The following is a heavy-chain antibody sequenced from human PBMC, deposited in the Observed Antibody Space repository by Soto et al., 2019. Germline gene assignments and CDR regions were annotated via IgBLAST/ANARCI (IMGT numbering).Heavy chain of an antibody. CDR1: GGSISGHF. CDR3: ARTSEYFSRIFDS. CDR2: ISYSGST. Sequence: SETLSLTCTVSGGSISGHFWSWIRQPPGKRLEWIGDISYSGSTYYHPSLKSRVTISLDTSKNQFSLQLSSVTAADTAMYYCARTSEYFSRIFDSWGQGTLVTVSS. J-gene: IGHJ4*02. D-gene: IGHD2-2*01. V-gene: IGHV4-59*11.